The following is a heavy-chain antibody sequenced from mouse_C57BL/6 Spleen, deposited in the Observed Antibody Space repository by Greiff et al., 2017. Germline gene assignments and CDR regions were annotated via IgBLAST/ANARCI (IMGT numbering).Heavy chain of an antibody. CDR3: AIYCGGPYWYFDV. Sequence: DVQLQESGGGLVKPGGSLKLSCAASGFTFSDYGIHWVRQAPEKGLVWVAYISSGSSTINYADTVKGRFTISRDNAKNTLFLQMTSLRSEDTAMAYCAIYCGGPYWYFDVWGTGTTVTVSS. CDR2: ISSGSSTI. D-gene: IGHD1-1*02. V-gene: IGHV5-17*01. CDR1: GFTFSDYG. J-gene: IGHJ1*03.